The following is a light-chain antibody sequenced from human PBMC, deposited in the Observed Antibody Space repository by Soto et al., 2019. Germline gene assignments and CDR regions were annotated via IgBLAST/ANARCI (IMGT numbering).Light chain of an antibody. V-gene: IGKV3-11*01. CDR2: DAS. J-gene: IGKJ5*01. CDR3: QQRSNWPIT. CDR1: QSVSSY. Sequence: EIELTQSHATLSLSPGERGTLSCRARQSVSSYLAWYQQKPGQAPRLLIYDASNRATGIPARFSGSGSGTDFTLTISSLEPEEFALYYCQQRSNWPITFGKGKRLDIK.